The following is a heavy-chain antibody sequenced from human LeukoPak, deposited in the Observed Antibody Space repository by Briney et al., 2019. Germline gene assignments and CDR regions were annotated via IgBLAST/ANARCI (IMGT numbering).Heavy chain of an antibody. CDR1: GFTFSSYS. CDR2: ISSSSSYI. J-gene: IGHJ3*02. Sequence: GGSLRLSCAASGFTFSSYSMNWVRQAPGKGLEWVSSISSSSSYIYYADSVKGRFTISRDNAKNSLYLQMNSLRAEDTAVYHCASDSPAKDAFDIWGQGTMVTVSS. CDR3: ASDSPAKDAFDI. V-gene: IGHV3-21*01.